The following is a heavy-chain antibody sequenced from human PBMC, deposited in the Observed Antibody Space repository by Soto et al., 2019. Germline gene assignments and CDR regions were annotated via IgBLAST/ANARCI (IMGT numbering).Heavy chain of an antibody. V-gene: IGHV1-8*01. J-gene: IGHJ3*02. D-gene: IGHD1-7*01. CDR2: MNPNSGNT. CDR3: ATGAQNYGLINDAFDI. Sequence: QVQLVQSGAEVKKPGASVKVSCKASGYTFTSYDINWVRQATGQGLEWMGWMNPNSGNTGYAQKFQGRVTLTRNTSISTDYMELSSLRSEDTAVYYCATGAQNYGLINDAFDIWGQGTMVTVSS. CDR1: GYTFTSYD.